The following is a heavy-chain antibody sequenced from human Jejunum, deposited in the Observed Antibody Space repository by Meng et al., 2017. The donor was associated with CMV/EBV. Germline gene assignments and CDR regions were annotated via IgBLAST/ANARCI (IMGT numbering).Heavy chain of an antibody. CDR2: IKGDGSEK. J-gene: IGHJ3*02. V-gene: IGHV3-7*01. CDR3: ARMGYGFEFFDI. CDR1: GFLFSSNS. Sequence: ASGFLFSSNSMTWVRQAPGEGLEWVANIKGDGSEKYYVDSVKGRFTISRDNAKNSLYLEMNSLRVEDTAVYYCARMGYGFEFFDIWGQGTMVTVSS. D-gene: IGHD5-12*01.